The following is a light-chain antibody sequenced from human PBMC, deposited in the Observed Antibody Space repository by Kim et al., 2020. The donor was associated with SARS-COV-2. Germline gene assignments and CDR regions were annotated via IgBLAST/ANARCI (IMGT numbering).Light chain of an antibody. CDR2: GAS. Sequence: VSPGERATPSCRASQSVSSNLAWYQQKPGQAPRLLIYGASTRAAGISARFSGSGSGTEFTLTISSLQSEDFAVYYCQQYNNWPLYTFGQGTKLEI. CDR3: QQYNNWPLYT. J-gene: IGKJ2*01. CDR1: QSVSSN. V-gene: IGKV3-15*01.